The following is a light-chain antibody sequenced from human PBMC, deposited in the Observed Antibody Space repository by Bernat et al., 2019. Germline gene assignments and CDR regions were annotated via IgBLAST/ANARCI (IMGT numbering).Light chain of an antibody. J-gene: IGKJ1*01. CDR1: QSLVDSDGNTY. Sequence: DVVMSQSPLSLPVTPGQPASISCRSSQSLVDSDGNTYLHWFQQMPGQSPRRLIYKVSNRDAGVPDRFSGSGSGTDFTLKISGVEAEDVWVYYCMQGTRWPWTFGQGTKVEIK. V-gene: IGKV2-30*01. CDR3: MQGTRWPWT. CDR2: KVS.